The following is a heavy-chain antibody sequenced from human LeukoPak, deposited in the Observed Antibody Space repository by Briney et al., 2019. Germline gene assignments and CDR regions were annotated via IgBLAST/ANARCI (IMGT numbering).Heavy chain of an antibody. D-gene: IGHD2-15*01. CDR2: IYYSGST. J-gene: IGHJ6*03. CDR3: ARGYCSGGSCYSYYYYNYMDV. V-gene: IGHV4-59*12. CDR1: GGSISNYY. Sequence: SETQSLTCSVSGGSISNYYWSWIRQPPGKGLEWIGYIYYSGSTNYNPSLKSRVTILVDTSKNQFSLKLSSVTAADTAVYYCARGYCSGGSCYSYYYYNYMDVWGKGTTVTVSS.